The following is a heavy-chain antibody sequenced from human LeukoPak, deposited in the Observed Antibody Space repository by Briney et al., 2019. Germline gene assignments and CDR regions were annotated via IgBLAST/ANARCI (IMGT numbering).Heavy chain of an antibody. CDR1: GFTFSSYS. CDR2: IRYDGSNE. V-gene: IGHV3-30*02. Sequence: PGGSLRLSCAASGFTFSSYSMNWVRQAPGKGLEWVAFIRYDGSNEYYADSVKGRFTISRDNSKNTLYLQMNSLRAEDTAVYYCAKLGPGAIFGVVMSDAFDIWGQGTMVTVSS. J-gene: IGHJ3*02. CDR3: AKLGPGAIFGVVMSDAFDI. D-gene: IGHD3-3*01.